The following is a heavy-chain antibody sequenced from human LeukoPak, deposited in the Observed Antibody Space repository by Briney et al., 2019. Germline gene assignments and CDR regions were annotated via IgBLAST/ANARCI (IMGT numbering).Heavy chain of an antibody. Sequence: GASVKVSCKASGGTFSSYAISWVRQATGQGLEWMGWMNPNSGNTGYAQKFQGRVTMTRNTSISTAYMELSSLRSEDTAVYYCARGLNILTGYYYYYYYMDVWGKGTTVTISS. CDR3: ARGLNILTGYYYYYYYMDV. CDR2: MNPNSGNT. J-gene: IGHJ6*03. D-gene: IGHD3-9*01. CDR1: GGTFSSYA. V-gene: IGHV1-8*02.